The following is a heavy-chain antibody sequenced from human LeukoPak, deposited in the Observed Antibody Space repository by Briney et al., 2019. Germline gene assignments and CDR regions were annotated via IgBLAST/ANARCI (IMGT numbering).Heavy chain of an antibody. V-gene: IGHV3-23*01. CDR1: GFSFSDAW. CDR2: ISGSGGST. CDR3: AKELGSSWYSYFDY. Sequence: GGSLRLSCAASGFSFSDAWMSWVRQIPGKGLEWVSAISGSGGSTYYADSVKGRFTISRDNSKNTLYLQMNSLRAEDTAVYYCAKELGSSWYSYFDYWGQGTLVTVSS. J-gene: IGHJ4*02. D-gene: IGHD6-13*01.